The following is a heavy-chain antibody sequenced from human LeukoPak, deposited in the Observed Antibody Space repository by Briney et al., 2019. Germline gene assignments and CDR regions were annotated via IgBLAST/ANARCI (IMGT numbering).Heavy chain of an antibody. CDR2: VSGSGGST. Sequence: PGGTLRLSCAASGFTFSSYGMSWVRQAPGKGLEWVSAVSGSGGSTYYADSVKGRFTISRDNPKNSLYLQMNSLRAEDTAVYYCARAVFGSGSPLDYWGQGTLVTVSS. CDR1: GFTFSSYG. CDR3: ARAVFGSGSPLDY. D-gene: IGHD3-10*01. V-gene: IGHV3-23*01. J-gene: IGHJ4*02.